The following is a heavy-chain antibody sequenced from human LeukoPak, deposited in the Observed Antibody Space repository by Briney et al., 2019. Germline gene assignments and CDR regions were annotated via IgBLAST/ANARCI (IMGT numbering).Heavy chain of an antibody. CDR2: ISWNSGSI. D-gene: IGHD6-6*01. J-gene: IGHJ3*02. V-gene: IGHV3-9*03. CDR3: AKGKKSSSFDAFDI. Sequence: GGSLRLSCAASGFTFDDYAMHWVRQAPGKGLEWVSGISWNSGSIGYADSVKGRFTISRDNAKNSLYLQMNSLRAEDMALYYCAKGKKSSSFDAFDIWGQGAMVTVSS. CDR1: GFTFDDYA.